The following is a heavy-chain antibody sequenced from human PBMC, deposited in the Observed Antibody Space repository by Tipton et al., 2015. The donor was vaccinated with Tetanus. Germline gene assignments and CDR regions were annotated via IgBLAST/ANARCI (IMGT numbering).Heavy chain of an antibody. CDR3: VSGAALDY. J-gene: IGHJ4*02. V-gene: IGHV3-23*01. CDR2: ISGSGGTT. Sequence: SLRLSCAASGFTFSSYAVSWVRQAPGKGLEWVSGISGSGGTTNYADSVKGRFTISRDNAKNSVYLQMNSLRADDTAVYYCVSGAALDYWGQGTLVTVSS. D-gene: IGHD6-25*01. CDR1: GFTFSSYA.